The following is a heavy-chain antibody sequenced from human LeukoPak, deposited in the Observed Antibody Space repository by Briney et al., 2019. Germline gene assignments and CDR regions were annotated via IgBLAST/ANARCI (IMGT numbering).Heavy chain of an antibody. J-gene: IGHJ4*02. Sequence: SETLSLTCAVYGGSFSGYYWSWIRQPPGKGLEWIGEINHSGSTNYNPSLKSRVTISVDTSKNQFSLKLSSVTAADTAVYYCATVTIFPYYFDYWGQGTLVTVSS. CDR2: INHSGST. CDR1: GGSFSGYY. D-gene: IGHD3-3*01. CDR3: ATVTIFPYYFDY. V-gene: IGHV4-34*01.